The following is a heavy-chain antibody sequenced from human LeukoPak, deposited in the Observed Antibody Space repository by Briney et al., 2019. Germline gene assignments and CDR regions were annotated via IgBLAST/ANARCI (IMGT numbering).Heavy chain of an antibody. CDR2: INHSGST. CDR1: GGSFSGYY. Sequence: PSETLSLTCAVYGGSFSGYYWSWIRQPPGKGLEWIGEINHSGSTNYNPSLKSRVTISVDTSKNQFSLKLGSVTAADTAVYYCARGATRFDYWGQGTLVTVSS. V-gene: IGHV4-34*01. CDR3: ARGATRFDY. J-gene: IGHJ4*02.